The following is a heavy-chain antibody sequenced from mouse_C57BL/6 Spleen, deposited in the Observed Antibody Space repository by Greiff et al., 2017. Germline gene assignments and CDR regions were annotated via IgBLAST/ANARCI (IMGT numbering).Heavy chain of an antibody. CDR2: ISDGGSYT. D-gene: IGHD2-1*01. CDR3: ARKGKCNYVGVFAY. Sequence: EVKVVESGGGLVKPGGSLKLSCAASGFTFSSYAMSWVRQTPEKRLEEVATISDGGSYTYYPDNLKGRFTISRNHAKNNLYLQMSHLKSEETAMYYCARKGKCNYVGVFAYWGQGTLVTVSA. CDR1: GFTFSSYA. J-gene: IGHJ3*01. V-gene: IGHV5-4*03.